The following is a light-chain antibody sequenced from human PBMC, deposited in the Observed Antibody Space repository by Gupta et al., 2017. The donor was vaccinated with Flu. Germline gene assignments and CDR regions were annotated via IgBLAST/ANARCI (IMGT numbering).Light chain of an antibody. Sequence: SALTQPRSVSGSPVPSVTFSFTGTSSDVGAYNHVYGYQQHPGKAPKLRIYDVTKRPEGVPDRFSGSKSGNTASLTISGLQADEEADYYCCSYAGGHTWVLGGGTALTVL. V-gene: IGLV2-11*01. J-gene: IGLJ3*02. CDR2: DVT. CDR1: SSDVGAYNH. CDR3: CSYAGGHTWV.